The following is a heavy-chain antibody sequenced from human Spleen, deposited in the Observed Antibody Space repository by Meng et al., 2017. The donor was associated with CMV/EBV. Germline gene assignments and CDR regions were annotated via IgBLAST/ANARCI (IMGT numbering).Heavy chain of an antibody. CDR3: ARVEVGATRDFDY. CDR2: IYYSGTT. V-gene: IGHV4-39*02. Sequence: WVRQPPGKRLEWIGSIYYSGTTYYNPSLKDRVTISVDTSKNDFSLRLSSVTAADTAVYYCARVEVGATRDFDYWGQGTLVTVSS. J-gene: IGHJ4*02. D-gene: IGHD1-26*01.